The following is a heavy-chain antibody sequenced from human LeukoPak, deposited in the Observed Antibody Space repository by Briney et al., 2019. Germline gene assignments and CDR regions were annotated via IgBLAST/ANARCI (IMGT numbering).Heavy chain of an antibody. D-gene: IGHD1-26*01. J-gene: IGHJ4*02. CDR1: GYTFTGCY. CDR3: ARDLTEQWELLEIGY. CDR2: IHPNSGGT. V-gene: IGHV1-2*02. Sequence: GASVKVSCKASGYTFTGCYMHWARQAPGQGLEWMGWIHPNSGGTNYAQKFQGRVTMTRDTSISTAYMELSRLRSDDTAVYYCARDLTEQWELLEIGYWGQGTLVTVSS.